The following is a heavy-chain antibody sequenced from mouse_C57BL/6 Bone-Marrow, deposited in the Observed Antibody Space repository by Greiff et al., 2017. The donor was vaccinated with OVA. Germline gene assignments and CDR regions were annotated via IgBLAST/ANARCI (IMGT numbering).Heavy chain of an antibody. D-gene: IGHD2-1*01. V-gene: IGHV3-6*01. J-gene: IGHJ3*01. CDR2: ISYDGSN. CDR1: GYSFTSGYY. Sequence: EVKLVESGPGLVKPSQSLSLTCSVTGYSFTSGYYWNWIRQLPGNKLEWMGYISYDGSNNYNPSLKNRISITRDTSKNQFFLKLNSVTTEDTATDYCATPYGNYPAWFAYWGQGTLVTVSA. CDR3: ATPYGNYPAWFAY.